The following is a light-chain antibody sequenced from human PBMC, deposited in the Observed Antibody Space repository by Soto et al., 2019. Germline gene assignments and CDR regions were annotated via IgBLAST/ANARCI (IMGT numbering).Light chain of an antibody. CDR3: QQYGSSGT. Sequence: EIVLTQSPSTLSLSPGERATFSCRASQSVSSDLVWYQQKPGQAPRLLIYDASNRATGIPARFSGSGSGTDFTLTISRLEPEDFAVYYCQQYGSSGTFGQGTKVDIK. CDR2: DAS. J-gene: IGKJ1*01. CDR1: QSVSSD. V-gene: IGKV3-20*01.